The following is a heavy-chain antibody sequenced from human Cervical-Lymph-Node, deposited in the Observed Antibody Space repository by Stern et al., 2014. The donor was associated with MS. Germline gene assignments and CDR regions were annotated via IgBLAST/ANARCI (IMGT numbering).Heavy chain of an antibody. CDR1: GFSLTTAGVG. V-gene: IGHV2-5*02. CDR3: AHSRVKYCRGGTCYSSLFDY. CDR2: IYWDDDK. J-gene: IGHJ4*02. D-gene: IGHD2-15*01. Sequence: QDTLRESGPTLVKPTQTLTLTCTLSGFSLTTAGVGVGWIRQPPGKALQWLALIYWDDDKLYSRYLENRLTITKETSKKHVVITMTNVDPVDTATYYCAHSRVKYCRGGTCYSSLFDYWGQGTLLTVSS.